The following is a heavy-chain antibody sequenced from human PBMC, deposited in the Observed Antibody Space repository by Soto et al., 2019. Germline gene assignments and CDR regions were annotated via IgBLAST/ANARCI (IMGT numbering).Heavy chain of an antibody. CDR2: ISSSGSTI. D-gene: IGHD6-13*01. CDR3: AREQPYYYYGMDV. CDR1: GFTFSSYE. Sequence: HPGGSLRLSCAASGFTFSSYEMNWVRQAPGKGLEWVSYISSSGSTIYYADSVKGRFTISRDNAKNSLYLQMNSLRAEDTAVYYCAREQPYYYYGMDVWGQGTTVTVSS. J-gene: IGHJ6*02. V-gene: IGHV3-48*03.